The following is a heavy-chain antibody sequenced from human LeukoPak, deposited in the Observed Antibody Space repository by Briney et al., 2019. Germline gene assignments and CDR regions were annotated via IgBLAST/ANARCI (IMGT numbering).Heavy chain of an antibody. CDR2: INPSGGST. J-gene: IGHJ3*02. CDR1: GYTLTELS. D-gene: IGHD2-2*01. Sequence: ASVKVSCKVSGYTLTELSMHWVRQAPGQGLEWMGIINPSGGSTSYAQKFQGRVTMTRDTSTSTVYMELSSLRSEDTAVYYCAREGYCSSTSCYLANAFDIWGQGTMVTVSS. V-gene: IGHV1-46*01. CDR3: AREGYCSSTSCYLANAFDI.